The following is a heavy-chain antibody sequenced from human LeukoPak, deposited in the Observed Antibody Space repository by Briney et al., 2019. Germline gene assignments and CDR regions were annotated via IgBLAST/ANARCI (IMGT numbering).Heavy chain of an antibody. CDR3: ARTVKYVVVVTVPYFDY. Sequence: ASVKVSCKASGYTFTSYYMHWVRQAPGQGLEWMGIINPSGGSTSYAQKFQGRVTMTRDTSTSTVYKELSSLRSEDTAVYYCARTVKYVVVVTVPYFDYWGQGTLVTVSS. D-gene: IGHD2-15*01. CDR1: GYTFTSYY. CDR2: INPSGGST. V-gene: IGHV1-46*01. J-gene: IGHJ4*02.